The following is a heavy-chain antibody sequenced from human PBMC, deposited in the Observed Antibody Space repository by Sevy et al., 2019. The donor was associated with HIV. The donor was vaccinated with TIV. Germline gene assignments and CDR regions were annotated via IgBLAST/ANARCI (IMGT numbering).Heavy chain of an antibody. V-gene: IGHV3-7*01. CDR3: ARDYNFHDGNIYYDVFDI. CDR1: GFTFKNYW. Sequence: GGSLRLSCAASGFTFKNYWMTWVRQAPGKGLEWVANIKGDGSANYYVDSVKGRFTVSRDNANNLLYLQMNSPRAEDTAVYYCARDYNFHDGNIYYDVFDIWGQGTMVTVSS. CDR2: IKGDGSAN. J-gene: IGHJ3*02. D-gene: IGHD3-10*01.